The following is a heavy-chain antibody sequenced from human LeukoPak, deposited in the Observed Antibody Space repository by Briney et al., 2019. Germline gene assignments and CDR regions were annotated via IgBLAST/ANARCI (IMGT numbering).Heavy chain of an antibody. CDR2: ITSGGGFK. Sequence: TGGSLRLSCVGAGFPFSDFHMSWIRQAPGKGLEWVSYITSGGGFKYYADFVKGRFSISRDDSKNSVFLQMNSLRVEDTAVYYCARVRPGSSGSYYRTSWGQGTLVTVSS. CDR1: GFPFSDFH. D-gene: IGHD3-22*01. J-gene: IGHJ4*02. V-gene: IGHV3-11*04. CDR3: ARVRPGSSGSYYRTS.